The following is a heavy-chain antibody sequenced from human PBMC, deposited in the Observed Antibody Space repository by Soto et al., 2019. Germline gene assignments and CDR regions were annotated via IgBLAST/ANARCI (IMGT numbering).Heavy chain of an antibody. D-gene: IGHD6-19*01. V-gene: IGHV3-30-3*01. CDR1: GFTFNSYA. J-gene: IGHJ4*02. CDR3: ARDPGSGWPPFDY. Sequence: QVQLVQSGAEVKKPGRSLRLSCAASGFTFNSYAMHWVRQAPGKGLEWVAVISYDGGNKYYADSVKGRFTISRDNSKNTLYLQMNSLRAEDTAVYYCARDPGSGWPPFDYWGQGTLVTVSS. CDR2: ISYDGGNK.